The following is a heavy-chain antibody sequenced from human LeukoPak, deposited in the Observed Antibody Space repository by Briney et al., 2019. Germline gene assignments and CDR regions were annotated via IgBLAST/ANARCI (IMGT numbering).Heavy chain of an antibody. V-gene: IGHV4-61*02. CDR2: IYTSGST. D-gene: IGHD3-10*01. J-gene: IGHJ4*02. Sequence: SETLSLTCTVSGGSISSGSYYWSWIRQPAGKGLEWIGRIYTSGSTNYNPSLKSRVTISVDTSKNQFSLKLSSVTAADTAVYYCAREGDYYGSGSCLDYWGQGTLVTVSS. CDR3: AREGDYYGSGSCLDY. CDR1: GGSISSGSYY.